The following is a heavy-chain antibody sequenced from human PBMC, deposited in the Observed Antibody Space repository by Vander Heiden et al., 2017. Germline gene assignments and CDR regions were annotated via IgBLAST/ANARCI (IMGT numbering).Heavy chain of an antibody. CDR3: ARDHFSGFDH. J-gene: IGHJ4*02. CDR1: GESISSGDYY. Sequence: QVQLQESGPGLVTPSQTLSLTCTVSGESISSGDYYWNWIRQHPGKGLEWIGSIHDSGSTYYNPSLKSRVTISLDTSKNQFSLKLSSVTAADTAVYYCARDHFSGFDHWGQGTLVTVSS. CDR2: IHDSGST. V-gene: IGHV4-31*03.